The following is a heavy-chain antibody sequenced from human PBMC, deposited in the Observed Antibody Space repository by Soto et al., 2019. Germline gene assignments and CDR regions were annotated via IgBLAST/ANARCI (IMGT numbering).Heavy chain of an antibody. J-gene: IGHJ3*02. CDR2: IIPIFGTA. CDR3: ARVSRIQLWLRLDI. V-gene: IGHV1-69*06. Sequence: SVKVSCKASGGTFSSYAISWVRQAPGQGLEWMGGIIPIFGTANYAQKFQGRVTITADKSTSTAYMELSSLRSEDTAVYYCARVSRIQLWLRLDIWGQGTMVTVSS. D-gene: IGHD5-18*01. CDR1: GGTFSSYA.